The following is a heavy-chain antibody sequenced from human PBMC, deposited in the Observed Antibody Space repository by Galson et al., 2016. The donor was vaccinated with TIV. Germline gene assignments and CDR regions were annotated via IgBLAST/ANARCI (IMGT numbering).Heavy chain of an antibody. Sequence: PRLSCAAPGLTVNSNYMSWVRQAPGKGLEWVATIYSGDSGGNTYYACSVRGRFTVSRDTSKNTLHLQMNSLRPEDTAVYFCARDRYFDSSGQYYYYYFGLDVWGQGTMVTVS. CDR2: IYSGDSGGNT. J-gene: IGHJ6*02. D-gene: IGHD3-22*01. CDR1: GLTVNSNY. V-gene: IGHV3-66*02. CDR3: ARDRYFDSSGQYYYYYFGLDV.